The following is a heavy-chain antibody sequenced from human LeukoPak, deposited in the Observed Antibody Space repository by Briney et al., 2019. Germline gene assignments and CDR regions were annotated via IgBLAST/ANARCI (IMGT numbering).Heavy chain of an antibody. J-gene: IGHJ4*02. CDR2: IITRGGST. D-gene: IGHD6-13*01. V-gene: IGHV3-23*01. Sequence: GGSLRLSCAASGFTFSRNVMSWVRQAPGKGLQWVSTIITRGGSTYYTDSVKGRFTISRDSSKNTLYVQMNSLRAEDTAVYYCAIRTALYTTSWSNFDYWGQGTLVTVSS. CDR3: AIRTALYTTSWSNFDY. CDR1: GFTFSRNV.